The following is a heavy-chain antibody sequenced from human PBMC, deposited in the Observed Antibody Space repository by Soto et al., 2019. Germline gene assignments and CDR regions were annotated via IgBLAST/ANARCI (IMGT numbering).Heavy chain of an antibody. V-gene: IGHV1-46*01. J-gene: IGHJ1*01. Sequence: QVQLVQSGAEVKKPGASVKVSCKASGYIFTAYSMHWVRQAPGQGLEWMGVVNPTGGSTNYAQKFQGRITMPRDTSTSTVYMDLSSLTSEDTAVYYCAREENCSDGICYSEYFQRWGQGPLVTVSS. CDR1: GYIFTAYS. CDR3: AREENCSDGICYSEYFQR. CDR2: VNPTGGST. D-gene: IGHD2-15*01.